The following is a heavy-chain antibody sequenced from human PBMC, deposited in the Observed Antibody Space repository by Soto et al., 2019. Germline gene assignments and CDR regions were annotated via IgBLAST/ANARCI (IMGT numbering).Heavy chain of an antibody. CDR2: IYWDDDK. CDR3: AHSLIPPWASRGAFDY. Sequence: QITLKESGPTLVKPTQTLTLTCTFSGFSLSTSGVGVGWIRQPPGKALEWLALIYWDDDKRYSPSLKSRLTTPKATSKTPVVRTMTTMVPVDTATHYCAHSLIPPWASRGAFDYWGQGTLVTVSS. D-gene: IGHD3-16*01. V-gene: IGHV2-5*02. J-gene: IGHJ4*02. CDR1: GFSLSTSGVG.